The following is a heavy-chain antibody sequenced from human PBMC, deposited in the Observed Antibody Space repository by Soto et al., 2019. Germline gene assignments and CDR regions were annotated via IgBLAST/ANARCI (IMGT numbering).Heavy chain of an antibody. Sequence: EVQLFESGGGLVQPGGSLRLSCAASGFTFSSYAMSWVRPAPGKGLEWGSAISGSGGSTYYADSVKGRFTISRDNSKNTQYLQMNSLRAEDTAVYYFVLWPPYYCDYWGQVNLVTVSS. J-gene: IGHJ4*02. CDR1: GFTFSSYA. CDR3: VLWPPYYCDY. D-gene: IGHD3-10*01. CDR2: ISGSGGST. V-gene: IGHV3-23*01.